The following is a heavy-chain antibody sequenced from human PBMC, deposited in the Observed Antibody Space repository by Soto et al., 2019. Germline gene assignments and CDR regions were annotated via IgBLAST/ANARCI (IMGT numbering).Heavy chain of an antibody. D-gene: IGHD1-20*01. V-gene: IGHV4-59*01. J-gene: IGHJ4*02. CDR2: IYYRGST. CDR1: GGSISNYY. Sequence: QVQLQESGPGLVKPSETLSLTCIVSGGSISNYYWSWIRQPPGKGLEWIGYIYYRGSTNYNPSLKRRGTISVDTSKNQFALKLSSVTAADTAVYYCARGGYNWTDVTDYWGQGTLVTVSS. CDR3: ARGGYNWTDVTDY.